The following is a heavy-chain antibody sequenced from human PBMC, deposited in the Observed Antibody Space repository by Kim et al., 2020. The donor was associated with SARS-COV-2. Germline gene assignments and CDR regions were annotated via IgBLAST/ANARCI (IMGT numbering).Heavy chain of an antibody. D-gene: IGHD6-13*01. CDR3: ARGPGYSSSWSYYYYYGMDV. Sequence: SETLSLTCTVSGGSISSYYWSWIRQPPGKGLEWIGYIYYSGSTNYNPSLKSRVTISVDTSKNQFSLKLSSVTAADTAVYYCARGPGYSSSWSYYYYYGMDVWGQGTTVTVSS. CDR2: IYYSGST. J-gene: IGHJ6*02. V-gene: IGHV4-59*01. CDR1: GGSISSYY.